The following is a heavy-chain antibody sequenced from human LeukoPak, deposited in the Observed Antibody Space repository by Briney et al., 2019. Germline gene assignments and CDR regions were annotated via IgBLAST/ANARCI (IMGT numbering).Heavy chain of an antibody. CDR1: GFTCSSYS. CDR3: ARGRKLTTFDY. CDR2: ISSSSSYI. Sequence: GGSLRLSCAASGFTCSSYSMNWVRQAPGKGLEWVSSISSSSSYIYYADSVKGRFTISRDNAKNSLYLQMNSLRAEDTAVYYCARGRKLTTFDYWGQGTLVTVFS. V-gene: IGHV3-21*01. J-gene: IGHJ4*02. D-gene: IGHD4/OR15-4a*01.